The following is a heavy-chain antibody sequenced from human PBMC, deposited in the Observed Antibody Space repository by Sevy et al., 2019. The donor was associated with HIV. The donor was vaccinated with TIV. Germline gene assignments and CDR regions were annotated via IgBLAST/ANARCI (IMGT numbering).Heavy chain of an antibody. CDR3: ARRMSIAARHYYYYGMDV. Sequence: SETLSLTCTVSGGSTSSSSYYWGWIRQPPGKGLEWIGSIYYSGSTYYNPSLKSRVTISVDTSKNQFSLKLSSVTAADTAVYYCARRMSIAARHYYYYGMDVWGQGTTVTVSS. D-gene: IGHD6-6*01. V-gene: IGHV4-39*01. CDR2: IYYSGST. CDR1: GGSTSSSSYY. J-gene: IGHJ6*02.